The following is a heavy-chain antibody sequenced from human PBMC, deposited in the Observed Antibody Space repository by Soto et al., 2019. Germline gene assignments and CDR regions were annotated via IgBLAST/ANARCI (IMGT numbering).Heavy chain of an antibody. CDR3: ARERNLDY. Sequence: GGSLRLSCAASGFAFSSSWMSWVRQAPGKGLEWVANIKQDGSEKYYVDSVKGRFTISRDNAKNSLYLQMNSLRAEDTAVYYCARERNLDYWGQGTLVTVSS. CDR1: GFAFSSSW. CDR2: IKQDGSEK. V-gene: IGHV3-7*01. J-gene: IGHJ4*02.